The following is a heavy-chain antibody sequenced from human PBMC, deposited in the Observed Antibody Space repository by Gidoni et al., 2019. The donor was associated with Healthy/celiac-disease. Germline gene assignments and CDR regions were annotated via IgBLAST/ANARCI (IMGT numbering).Heavy chain of an antibody. CDR3: AKDQFGLPALTDY. D-gene: IGHD3-10*01. V-gene: IGHV3-23*01. CDR2: ISGIVCST. CDR1: GFPFSCYA. J-gene: IGHJ4*02. Sequence: EVQLLESGGGLVQPGGSLRLYCAASGFPFSCYAMSWVREAPGKGLELVSSISGIVCSTYYADSLKGRFTISRDNSKNTLYLQMNSLRAEDTALYYCAKDQFGLPALTDYWGQGTLVTVSS.